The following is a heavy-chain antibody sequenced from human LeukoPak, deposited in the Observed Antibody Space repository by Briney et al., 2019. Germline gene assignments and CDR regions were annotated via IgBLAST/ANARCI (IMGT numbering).Heavy chain of an antibody. J-gene: IGHJ4*02. V-gene: IGHV3-48*03. CDR3: ARASSGAKVY. Sequence: PGGSLRLSSAASGVIFGSYEMNWVRQAPGKGLEWVSYISSSGSTIYYADSVKGRFTISRDNAKNSLYLQMNSLRAEDTAVYYCARASSGAKVYWGQGTLVTVSS. CDR2: ISSSGSTI. CDR1: GVIFGSYE. D-gene: IGHD4-17*01.